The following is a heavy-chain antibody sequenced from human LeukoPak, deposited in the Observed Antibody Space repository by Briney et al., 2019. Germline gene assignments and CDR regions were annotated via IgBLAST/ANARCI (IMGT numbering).Heavy chain of an antibody. V-gene: IGHV5-51*01. CDR3: ARLCQLERRRKINWFDP. CDR1: GSRFTSYW. Sequence: LGESLQISCQGSGSRFTSYWIGWVRQLPGKGLEWMGIIYPGDSDTRYSPSFQGQVTISADKSISTACLQWSSLTASDTAMYYCARLCQLERRRKINWFDPWGQGTLVTVSS. D-gene: IGHD1-1*01. CDR2: IYPGDSDT. J-gene: IGHJ5*02.